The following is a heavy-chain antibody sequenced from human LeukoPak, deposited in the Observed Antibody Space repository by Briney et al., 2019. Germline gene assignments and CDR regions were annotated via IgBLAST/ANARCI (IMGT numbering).Heavy chain of an antibody. Sequence: GGSLRLSCAASGFTFSNFWMSWVRQAPGKGLEWVANIKQDGSEKYYVDSVKGRFTISRDNAKNSLYLQMNSLRAEDTAVYYCARDRGRYCSGGSCYFGGFFEYWGQGTLGTVSS. CDR3: ARDRGRYCSGGSCYFGGFFEY. D-gene: IGHD2-15*01. CDR2: IKQDGSEK. J-gene: IGHJ4*02. CDR1: GFTFSNFW. V-gene: IGHV3-7*03.